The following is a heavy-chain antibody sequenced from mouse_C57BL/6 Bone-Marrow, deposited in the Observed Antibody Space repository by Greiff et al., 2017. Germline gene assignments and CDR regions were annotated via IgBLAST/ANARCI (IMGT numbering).Heavy chain of an antibody. CDR3: ARERFITVAWFAY. Sequence: EVQVVESGGGLVKPGGSLKLSCAASGFTFSSYAMSWVRQTPEKRLEWVATISDGGSYTYYPDNVKGRFTISRDNAKNNLYLQMSHLKSEDTAMYYCARERFITVAWFAYWGQGTLVTVSA. V-gene: IGHV5-4*01. D-gene: IGHD1-3*01. CDR2: ISDGGSYT. J-gene: IGHJ3*01. CDR1: GFTFSSYA.